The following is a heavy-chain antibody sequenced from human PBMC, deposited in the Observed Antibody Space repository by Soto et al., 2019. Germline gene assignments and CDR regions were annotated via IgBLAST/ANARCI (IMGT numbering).Heavy chain of an antibody. J-gene: IGHJ6*02. Sequence: VQLVESGGGVVQPGWSLRLSCAASGFSISDYGMEWVRQAPGKGLEWVALISYDGSNTYYADSVKGRFTISRDNSKDTLFLQMTGLRREDTAVYYCAKGAGDRLSLGMDVWGQVTTVTVAS. CDR2: ISYDGSNT. V-gene: IGHV3-30*18. CDR1: GFSISDYG. CDR3: AKGAGDRLSLGMDV. D-gene: IGHD1-26*01.